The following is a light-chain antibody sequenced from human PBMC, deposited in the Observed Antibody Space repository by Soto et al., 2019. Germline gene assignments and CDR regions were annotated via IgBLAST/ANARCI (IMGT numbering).Light chain of an antibody. CDR2: GTS. V-gene: IGKV3-20*01. Sequence: EIVLTQSPGTLSLSPGERATLSCRTSQSVISSYLGWYQQKPGQAPRLLIYGTSSRATGIPDRFSGSGSGTEFTLTISRLESEDFAVYYCQQYGSSPQSFGQGTKVDIK. J-gene: IGKJ1*01. CDR1: QSVISSY. CDR3: QQYGSSPQS.